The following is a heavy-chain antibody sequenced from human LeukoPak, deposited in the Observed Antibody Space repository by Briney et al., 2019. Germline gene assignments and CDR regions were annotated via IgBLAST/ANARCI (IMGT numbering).Heavy chain of an antibody. J-gene: IGHJ6*03. CDR1: GYTFTSYD. CDR3: ARGALAGTTSYMDV. Sequence: ASVKVSCKASGYTFTSYDINWVRQATGQGLEWMGWMNPNSGNTGYAQKFQGRVTITRNTSISTAYMELSSLRSEDTAVYYCARGALAGTTSYMDVWGKGTTVTVSS. D-gene: IGHD1-1*01. CDR2: MNPNSGNT. V-gene: IGHV1-8*03.